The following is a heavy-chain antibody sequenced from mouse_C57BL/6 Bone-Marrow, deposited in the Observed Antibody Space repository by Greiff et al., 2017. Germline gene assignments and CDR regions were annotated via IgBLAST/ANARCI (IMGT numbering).Heavy chain of an antibody. Sequence: EVQGVESGGGLVKPGGSLKLSCAASGFTFSDYGMHWVRQAPEKGLEWVAYISSGSSTIYYADTVKGRFTISRDNAKNTLFLQMTSLRSEDTAMYYCARTPYSYDVPYYAMDYWGQGTSVTVSS. J-gene: IGHJ4*01. CDR3: ARTPYSYDVPYYAMDY. CDR2: ISSGSSTI. V-gene: IGHV5-17*01. D-gene: IGHD2-12*01. CDR1: GFTFSDYG.